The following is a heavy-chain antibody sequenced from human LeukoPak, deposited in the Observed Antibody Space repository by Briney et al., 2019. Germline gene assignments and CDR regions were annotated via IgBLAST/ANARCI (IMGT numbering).Heavy chain of an antibody. V-gene: IGHV4-59*01. Sequence: PSETLSLTCTVSGGSISSYYWSWIRQPPGKGLEWIGYIYYSGSTNYNPSLKSRVTMSVDSSKNQFSLKLSSVTAADTAVYYCARGGISIPFDIWGQGTMVTVSS. CDR1: GGSISSYY. CDR2: IYYSGST. D-gene: IGHD1-14*01. CDR3: ARGGISIPFDI. J-gene: IGHJ3*02.